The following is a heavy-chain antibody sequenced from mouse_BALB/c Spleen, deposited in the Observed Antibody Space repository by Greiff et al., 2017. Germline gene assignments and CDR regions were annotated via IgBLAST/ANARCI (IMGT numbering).Heavy chain of an antibody. V-gene: IGHV7-3*02. CDR3: ARDLDY. J-gene: IGHJ4*01. CDR1: GFTFTDYY. CDR2: IRNKANGYTT. Sequence: EVQLVESGGGLVQPGGSLRLSCATSGFTFTDYYMSWVRQPPGKALEWLGFIRNKANGYTTEYSASVKGRFTISRDNSQSILYLQMNTLRAEDSATYYCARDLDYWGQGTSVTVSA.